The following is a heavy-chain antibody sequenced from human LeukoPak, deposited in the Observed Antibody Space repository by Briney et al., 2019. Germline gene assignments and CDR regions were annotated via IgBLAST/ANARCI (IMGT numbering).Heavy chain of an antibody. CDR3: GTLTGGDDAFDI. J-gene: IGHJ3*02. V-gene: IGHV4-61*02. CDR1: GGSISSGSYY. CDR2: IYTSGST. Sequence: SETLSLTCTVSGGSISSGSYYWSWIRQPAGKGLEWIGRIYTSGSTNYNPSLKSRVTISVLTSKNRFSLKLSSVTAADTAVYYCGTLTGGDDAFDIWGQGTMVTVSS. D-gene: IGHD4-23*01.